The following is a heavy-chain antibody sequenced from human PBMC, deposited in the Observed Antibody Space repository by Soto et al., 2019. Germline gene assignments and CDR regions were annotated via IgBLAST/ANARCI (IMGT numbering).Heavy chain of an antibody. Sequence: TSETLSLTCTVSGGSISSAGYYWSWIRQHPGKGLEWIGYIYYSGSTYYNPSLKSRVTISVDTSKNQFSLKLSSVTAADTAVYYCARGIINWNYPETENLFDPCGQGSLVTVYS. J-gene: IGHJ5*02. D-gene: IGHD1-7*01. CDR2: IYYSGST. CDR1: GGSISSAGYY. CDR3: ARGIINWNYPETENLFDP. V-gene: IGHV4-31*03.